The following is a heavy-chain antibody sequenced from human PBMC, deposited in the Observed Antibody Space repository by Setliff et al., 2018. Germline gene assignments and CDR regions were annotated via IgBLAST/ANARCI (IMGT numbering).Heavy chain of an antibody. CDR1: GFTFTSSA. CDR3: ARAPRLEWLLPTFDS. D-gene: IGHD3-3*01. CDR2: IVVASGNT. Sequence: GASVKVSCKASGFTFTSSAIQWVRQARGERLEWIGWIVVASGNTNYAQKFQERVTMTTDTSTSTAYMELRSLRSDDTAVYYCARAPRLEWLLPTFDSWGQGTLVTVSS. V-gene: IGHV1-58*02. J-gene: IGHJ4*02.